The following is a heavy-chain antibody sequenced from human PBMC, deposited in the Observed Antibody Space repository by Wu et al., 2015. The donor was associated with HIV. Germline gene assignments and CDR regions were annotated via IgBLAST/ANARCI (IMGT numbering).Heavy chain of an antibody. CDR3: ARDDSKAGPLDL. V-gene: IGHV1-18*01. D-gene: IGHD6-19*01. Sequence: QVELVQSGAEVKKPGSSVKVSCTASGGTFNTYAITWVRQAPGQGLEWIGWISISTGNSNFAQDFRARVTLTRDTSTNTAYMQVWNLGSDDTAVYYCARDDSKAGPLDLWGQGTLITGSS. J-gene: IGHJ5*02. CDR2: ISISTGNS. CDR1: GGTFNTYA.